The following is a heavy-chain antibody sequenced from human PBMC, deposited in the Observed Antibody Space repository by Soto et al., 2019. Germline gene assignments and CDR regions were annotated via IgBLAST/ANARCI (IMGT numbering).Heavy chain of an antibody. CDR2: IYTAGSA. CDR3: ARVHSRNYHYFDY. J-gene: IGHJ4*02. Sequence: EVHLVESGGGLVQPGGSLRLSCAASGFTVSSYHMSWVRQAPGKGLEWVSVIYTAGSADFADSVKGSFTVSRENSKHTLYLQRSSLRAEDTAVYYCARVHSRNYHYFDYWGQGTLVTVSS. CDR1: GFTVSSYH. V-gene: IGHV3-66*01. D-gene: IGHD6-13*01.